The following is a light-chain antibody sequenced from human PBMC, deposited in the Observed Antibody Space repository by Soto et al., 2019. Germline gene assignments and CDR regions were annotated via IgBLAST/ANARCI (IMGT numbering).Light chain of an antibody. CDR3: HQYGGSPWT. Sequence: EIVFTQSPGTLSLSAGERATLSCRASQTITRSFLAWYQQKRGQAPRLVIYGASSRAAGIPERFSGSASGTDFTLTISRLEPEDFAVYYCHQYGGSPWTFGQGTKVDSK. J-gene: IGKJ1*01. V-gene: IGKV3-20*01. CDR1: QTITRSF. CDR2: GAS.